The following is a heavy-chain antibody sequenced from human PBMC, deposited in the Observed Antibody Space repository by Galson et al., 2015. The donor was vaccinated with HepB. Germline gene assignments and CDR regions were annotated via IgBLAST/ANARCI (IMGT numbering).Heavy chain of an antibody. J-gene: IGHJ4*02. CDR3: ARARIAVAGFDY. CDR2: INSDGSSK. Sequence: SLRLSCAASGFTFSTYWMHWVRQAPGKGLEWVSRINSDGSSKTYADSVKGRFTISRDNAKNTLYLQMNSMRAEDTAVYYCARARIAVAGFDYWGQGTLVTVSS. D-gene: IGHD6-19*01. CDR1: GFTFSTYW. V-gene: IGHV3-74*01.